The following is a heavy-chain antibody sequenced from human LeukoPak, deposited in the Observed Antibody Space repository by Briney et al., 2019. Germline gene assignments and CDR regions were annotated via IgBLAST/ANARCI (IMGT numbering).Heavy chain of an antibody. CDR3: ARQVDVGCSSTSCYGHGAFDI. J-gene: IGHJ3*02. CDR1: GGSISSSSYY. CDR2: IYYSGST. V-gene: IGHV4-39*01. D-gene: IGHD2-2*01. Sequence: SETLSLTCTVSGGSISSSSYYWGWIRQPPGKGLEWIGSIYYSGSTYYNPSLKSRVTISVDTSKNQFSLKLSSVTAADTAVYYCARQVDVGCSSTSCYGHGAFDIWGQGTLFTVSS.